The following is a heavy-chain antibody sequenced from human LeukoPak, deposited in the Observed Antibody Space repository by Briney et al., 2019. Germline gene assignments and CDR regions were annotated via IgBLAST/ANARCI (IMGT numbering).Heavy chain of an antibody. CDR3: AKGGYFAFED. J-gene: IGHJ3*01. CDR1: GFTFSSYS. V-gene: IGHV3-21*04. CDR2: ISSSSSYI. D-gene: IGHD2-2*03. Sequence: GGSLRLSCAASGFTFSSYSMNWVRQAPGKGLEWVSSISSSSSYIYYADSVKGRFTISRDNFKNTLYLQMNSLRADDTAVYYCAKGGYFAFEDWGQGTMVSVSS.